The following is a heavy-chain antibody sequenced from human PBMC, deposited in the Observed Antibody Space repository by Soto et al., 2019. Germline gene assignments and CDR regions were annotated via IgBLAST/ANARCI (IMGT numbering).Heavy chain of an antibody. CDR3: ARDGEAPGLYLDY. CDR1: GFTFNSYA. V-gene: IGHV3-7*01. Sequence: EVQLLESGGGLVQPGGSLRLSCAASGFTFNSYAMSWVRQAPGKGLEWVASINQDGRERYYVDSVKGRFTISRDNAKNSLFLQVNSLRAEDTAVYYCARDGEAPGLYLDYWGQGTLVTVSS. J-gene: IGHJ4*02. D-gene: IGHD7-27*01. CDR2: INQDGRER.